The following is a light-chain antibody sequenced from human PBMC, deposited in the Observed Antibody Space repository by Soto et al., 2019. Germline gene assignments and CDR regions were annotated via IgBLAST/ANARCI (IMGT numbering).Light chain of an antibody. V-gene: IGKV3-15*01. CDR3: QQYYDWPLS. J-gene: IGKJ3*01. CDR1: QRVGSN. CDR2: GPS. Sequence: EIVMTQSPATLSVSPGERATLSCRASQRVGSNLGWYQQKPGQAPRLLIYGPSTRATGVRDRFSGSGSGTEFTLTISSLQSEDFAVYCCQQYYDWPLSFGPGTKVDIK.